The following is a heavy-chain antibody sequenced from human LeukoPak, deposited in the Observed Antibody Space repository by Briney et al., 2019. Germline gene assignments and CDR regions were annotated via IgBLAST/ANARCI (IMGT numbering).Heavy chain of an antibody. J-gene: IGHJ4*02. D-gene: IGHD6-13*01. V-gene: IGHV3-23*01. CDR3: AKGASPGIAAAGAGFLFDY. Sequence: GGSPRLSCAASGFTFTNYAMSWVRQAHGKGLEWVPGISGSGVSTNYADSVKGRFTISRDNSKNTLYLQMNSLRAEDTAVYYCAKGASPGIAAAGAGFLFDYWGQGTLVTVSS. CDR2: ISGSGVST. CDR1: GFTFTNYA.